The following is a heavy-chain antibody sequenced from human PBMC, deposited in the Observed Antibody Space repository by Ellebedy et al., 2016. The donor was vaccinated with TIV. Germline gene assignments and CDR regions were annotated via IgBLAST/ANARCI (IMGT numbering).Heavy chain of an antibody. D-gene: IGHD4-17*01. J-gene: IGHJ5*02. V-gene: IGHV4-31*01. CDR1: NNSVTTLNYY. CDR2: IYYGGSV. Sequence: MPSETLSLTCTISNNSVTTLNYYWGWIRKLPGKGLEWVGHIYYGGSVYHNPSLNSLLTLSTDASRNQFSLRLNSVTAADTAIYYCARGMLTTKFFDAWGQGTLVTVSS. CDR3: ARGMLTTKFFDA.